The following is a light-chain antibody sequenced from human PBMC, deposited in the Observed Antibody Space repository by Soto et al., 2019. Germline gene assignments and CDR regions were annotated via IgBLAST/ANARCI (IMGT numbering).Light chain of an antibody. J-gene: IGLJ1*01. CDR1: SSDVGGYQF. Sequence: QSALTQPASVSGSPGQSIIISCTGSSSDVGGYQFVSWYQQHPGKAPKLVAYEVSHRPSGVSNRFSASKFGNTASLTISGLQPEDEADYYCSSYTPSSTHVFGTGTKVTVL. CDR2: EVS. V-gene: IGLV2-14*01. CDR3: SSYTPSSTHV.